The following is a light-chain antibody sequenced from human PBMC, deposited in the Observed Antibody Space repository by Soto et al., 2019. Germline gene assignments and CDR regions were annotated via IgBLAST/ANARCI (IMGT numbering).Light chain of an antibody. CDR2: GAS. J-gene: IGKJ4*01. CDR3: QQYNNWSLT. V-gene: IGKV3-15*01. CDR1: QSVSSN. Sequence: EIVMTQSPATLSVSPGERATLSCRASQSVSSNLAWYQQNPGQAPRLLIYGASTRATGIPARFSGSGSGTELTLTISSLQSEDFAVYYCQQYNNWSLTFGGGTKVEIK.